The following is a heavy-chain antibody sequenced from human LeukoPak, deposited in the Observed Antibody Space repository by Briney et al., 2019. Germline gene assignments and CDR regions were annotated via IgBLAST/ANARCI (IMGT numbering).Heavy chain of an antibody. Sequence: PGGSLRLSCAASGFTFDDYATHWVRQAPGKGLEWVSGISWNSGSIGYADSVKGRFTISRDNAKDSLYLQMNSLRAEDMALYYCAKDKGGTIFGVVWFDYWGQGTLVTVSS. J-gene: IGHJ4*01. V-gene: IGHV3-9*03. CDR2: ISWNSGSI. D-gene: IGHD3-3*01. CDR3: AKDKGGTIFGVVWFDY. CDR1: GFTFDDYA.